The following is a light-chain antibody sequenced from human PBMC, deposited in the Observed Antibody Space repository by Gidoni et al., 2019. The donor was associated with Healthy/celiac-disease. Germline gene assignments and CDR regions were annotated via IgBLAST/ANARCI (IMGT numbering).Light chain of an antibody. CDR3: QQYDNLPPALT. CDR1: QDISNY. J-gene: IGKJ4*01. V-gene: IGKV1-33*01. CDR2: DAS. Sequence: DIQMTQSPSSLSASVGDRATITCQASQDISNYLNWYQQKPGKAPKLLIYDASNLETGVPSRFSGSGSGTDFTFTISSLQHEDIATYYCQQYDNLPPALTFGGGTKVEIK.